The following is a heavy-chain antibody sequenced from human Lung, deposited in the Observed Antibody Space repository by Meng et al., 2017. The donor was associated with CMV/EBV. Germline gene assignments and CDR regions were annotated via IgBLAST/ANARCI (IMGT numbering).Heavy chain of an antibody. CDR1: GYTFISYG. CDR2: ISAYNGRT. J-gene: IGHJ6*02. D-gene: IGHD5-12*01. CDR3: ARGGYSDYDVRGSDYYYGMAV. V-gene: IGHV1-18*01. Sequence: SAXVSXXASGYTFISYGISWVRQAPGQGLEWRGWISAYNGRTNYAQKFQGRVTMTTDTSTNTAYTELRSLRSDDTAVYFCARGGYSDYDVRGSDYYYGMAVWGQGTTVTVSS.